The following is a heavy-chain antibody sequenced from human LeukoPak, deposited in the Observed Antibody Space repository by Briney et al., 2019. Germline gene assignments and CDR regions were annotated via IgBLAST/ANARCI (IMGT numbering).Heavy chain of an antibody. CDR1: GFTFSSYS. CDR2: ISSSGSTI. Sequence: PGGSLRLSCAASGFTFSSYSMNWIRQAPGKGLEWVSYISSSGSTIYYADSVKGRFTISRDNAKNSLYLQMNSLRAEDTAVYYCAREEHRGMAPSYYFDYWGQGTLVTVSS. CDR3: AREEHRGMAPSYYFDY. V-gene: IGHV3-48*04. D-gene: IGHD6-13*01. J-gene: IGHJ4*02.